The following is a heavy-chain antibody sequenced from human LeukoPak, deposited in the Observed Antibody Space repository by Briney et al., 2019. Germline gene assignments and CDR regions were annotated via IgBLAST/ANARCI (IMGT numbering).Heavy chain of an antibody. CDR3: ARRYCSDGSCFVDY. V-gene: IGHV3-30-3*01. CDR2: ISYDGSNK. D-gene: IGHD2-15*01. CDR1: GFTFSSYA. J-gene: IGHJ4*02. Sequence: GGSLRLSCAASGFTFSSYAMHWVRQAPGKGLEWVAVISYDGSNKYYADSLKGRFTISRDNAKSSLYLQMNSLRAEDTAVYYCARRYCSDGSCFVDYWGQGTLVTVSS.